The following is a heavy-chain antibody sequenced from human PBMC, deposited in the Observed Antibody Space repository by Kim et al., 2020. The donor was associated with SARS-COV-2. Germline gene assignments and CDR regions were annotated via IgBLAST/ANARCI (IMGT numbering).Heavy chain of an antibody. J-gene: IGHJ4*02. Sequence: KGRFTISRDNSKNTLYLQRNSLRAEDTAVYYCAKVDHYDLWSVNVVGFDYWGQGTLVTVSS. CDR3: AKVDHYDLWSVNVVGFDY. V-gene: IGHV3-23*01. D-gene: IGHD3-3*01.